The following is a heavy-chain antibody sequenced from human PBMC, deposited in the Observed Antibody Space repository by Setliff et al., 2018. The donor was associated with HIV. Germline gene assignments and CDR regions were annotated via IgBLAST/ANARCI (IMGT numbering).Heavy chain of an antibody. CDR3: ARLGGNWGYWFDP. D-gene: IGHD7-27*01. CDR1: GGLISSHIYQ. J-gene: IGHJ5*02. V-gene: IGHV4-39*01. Sequence: TLSLTCTVSGGLISSHIYQWGWIRQPPGKGLEWIGSIYYSGTTYYNPSLKSRLTISIDTSMNQFSLRLNALTAADTAVYYCARLGGNWGYWFDPWSQGTLVTGLL. CDR2: IYYSGTT.